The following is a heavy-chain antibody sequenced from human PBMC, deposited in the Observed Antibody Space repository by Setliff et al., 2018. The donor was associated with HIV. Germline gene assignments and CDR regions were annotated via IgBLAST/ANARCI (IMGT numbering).Heavy chain of an antibody. CDR1: GGSFSGYC. V-gene: IGHV4-34*01. CDR2: IYHTGST. Sequence: PSETLSLTCAVYGGSFSGYCWSWIRQPPGKGLEWIGSIYHTGSTYYKPSLKSRVTISVDTSKNQFSLRLSSVAAGDTAVYYCARSIVPVASGYYYFEYWGQGTLVTVSS. J-gene: IGHJ4*02. D-gene: IGHD3-3*01. CDR3: ARSIVPVASGYYYFEY.